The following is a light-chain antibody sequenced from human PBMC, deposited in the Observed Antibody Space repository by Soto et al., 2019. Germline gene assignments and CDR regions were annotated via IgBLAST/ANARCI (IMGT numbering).Light chain of an antibody. J-gene: IGKJ3*01. CDR1: QSVSSY. V-gene: IGKV3-11*01. Sequence: EIVLTQSPATLSLSPGERATLSCRASQSVSSYLAWYQQKPGQAPRLLIYDASNRATGIPAMFSGSGSGTDFTLTISSLEPEDFAVYYCQQRSNWHTFGPGTKVDIK. CDR3: QQRSNWHT. CDR2: DAS.